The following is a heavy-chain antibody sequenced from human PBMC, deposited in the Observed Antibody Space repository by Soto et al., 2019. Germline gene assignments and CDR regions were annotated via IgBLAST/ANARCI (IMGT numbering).Heavy chain of an antibody. CDR3: AKDTHYDSSGYPYYFDY. CDR1: GFTFSSYA. J-gene: IGHJ4*02. CDR2: ISGSGGST. V-gene: IGHV3-23*01. Sequence: PGGSLRLSCAASGFTFSSYAMSWVRQAPGKGLEWVSAISGSGGSTYYADSVKGRFTISRDNSKNTLYLQMNSLRAEDTAVYYCAKDTHYDSSGYPYYFDYWGQGTLVTVSS. D-gene: IGHD3-22*01.